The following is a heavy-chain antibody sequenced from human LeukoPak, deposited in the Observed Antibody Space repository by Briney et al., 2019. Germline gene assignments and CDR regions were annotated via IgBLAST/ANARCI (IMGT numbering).Heavy chain of an antibody. Sequence: PGGSLRLSCAASGFTFSSYSMNWVRQAPGKGLEWVSSISSSSSYIYYADSVKGRFTISRDNAKNSLYLQMNSLRAEDTAVYYCAREPRLAPGNFDYWGQGTLVTVSS. J-gene: IGHJ4*02. V-gene: IGHV3-21*01. CDR1: GFTFSSYS. CDR3: AREPRLAPGNFDY. CDR2: ISSSSSYI. D-gene: IGHD3-10*01.